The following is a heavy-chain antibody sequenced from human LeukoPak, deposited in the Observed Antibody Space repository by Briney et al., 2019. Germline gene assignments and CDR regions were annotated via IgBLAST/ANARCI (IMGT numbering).Heavy chain of an antibody. Sequence: GGSLRLSCGASGFTFSSYWMYWVRQAPGQGLVWVSRINSDGTSTSYADSVKGRFTISGDNAKKTLYLQMNSLRAEDTAMYYCARGEAVAGNDHWGQGALVTVSS. V-gene: IGHV3-74*01. CDR3: ARGEAVAGNDH. CDR2: INSDGTST. CDR1: GFTFSSYW. J-gene: IGHJ4*02. D-gene: IGHD6-19*01.